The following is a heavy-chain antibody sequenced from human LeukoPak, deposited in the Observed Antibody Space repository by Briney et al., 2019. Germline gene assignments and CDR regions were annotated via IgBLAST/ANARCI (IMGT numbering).Heavy chain of an antibody. V-gene: IGHV1-69*05. CDR2: IIPIFGTA. CDR1: GGTFSSYA. J-gene: IGHJ5*02. CDR3: ARVRPFEGNWFDP. D-gene: IGHD3-10*01. Sequence: VASVKVSCKASGGTFSSYAISWVRQAPGQGLEWMGGIIPIFGTANYAQKFQGRVTMTTDTSTSTAYMELRSLRSDDTAVYYCARVRPFEGNWFDPWGQGTLVTVSS.